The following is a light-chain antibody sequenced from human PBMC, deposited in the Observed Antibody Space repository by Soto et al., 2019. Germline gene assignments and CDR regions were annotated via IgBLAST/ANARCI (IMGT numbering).Light chain of an antibody. V-gene: IGLV1-51*01. CDR2: DNN. CDR3: GTWDTSLTAYV. J-gene: IGLJ1*01. Sequence: QSVLTQPPSVSAAPGQKVTISCSGSSSNIGNNYVSWYQHLPGTVPKLLIYDNNKRPSGIPDRFSGSKSGTSATLGITGLQTGDEADYYCGTWDTSLTAYVFGTGTKLTVL. CDR1: SSNIGNNY.